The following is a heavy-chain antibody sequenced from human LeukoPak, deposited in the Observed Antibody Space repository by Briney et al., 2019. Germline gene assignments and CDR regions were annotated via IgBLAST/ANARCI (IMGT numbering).Heavy chain of an antibody. CDR3: AKDGEYDYDSSGYMD. D-gene: IGHD3-22*01. J-gene: IGHJ4*02. V-gene: IGHV3-23*01. CDR1: GFTFSSYA. CDR2: ISGSGGST. Sequence: GGSLRLSCAASGFTFSSYAMSWVRQAPGKGLEWVSAISGSGGSTYYADSVKGRFTISRDNSKNTLYLQMNSLRAEDTAVYYCAKDGEYDYDSSGYMDWGQGTLVTVSS.